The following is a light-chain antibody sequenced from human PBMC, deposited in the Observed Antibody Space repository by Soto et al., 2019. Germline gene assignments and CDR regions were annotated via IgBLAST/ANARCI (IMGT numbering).Light chain of an antibody. CDR3: QQRHMWPIT. Sequence: EIVMTQSPATLSVSPGERATFSCRASQSVSSNLAWYQQKPGQAPRLLIYGASNRATGIPDRFSGSGSGTDFTLTISSLEPEDSAVYYCQQRHMWPITFGQGTRLEIK. CDR1: QSVSSN. V-gene: IGKV3-11*01. CDR2: GAS. J-gene: IGKJ5*01.